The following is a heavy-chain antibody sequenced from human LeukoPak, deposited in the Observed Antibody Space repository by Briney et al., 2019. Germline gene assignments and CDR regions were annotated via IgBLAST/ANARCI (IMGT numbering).Heavy chain of an antibody. J-gene: IGHJ6*03. CDR3: AKAPTARAHYYYMDV. CDR1: GFTFDDYA. CDR2: ISWSSGSI. D-gene: IGHD5-18*01. Sequence: GGSLRLSCAASGFTFDDYAMHWVRQAPGKGLECVSGISWSSGSIGYADSVKGRFTISRDNAKNSLYLQMKSLKAEDTGLYYCAKAPTARAHYYYMDVWGKGTTVTVPS. V-gene: IGHV3-9*01.